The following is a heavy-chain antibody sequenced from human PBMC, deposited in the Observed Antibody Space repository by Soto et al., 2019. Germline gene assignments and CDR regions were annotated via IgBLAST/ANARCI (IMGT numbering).Heavy chain of an antibody. CDR2: IYHSGST. CDR3: ARVSEARFDY. J-gene: IGHJ4*02. V-gene: IGHV4-4*02. Sequence: SETLSLTCTVSSGVSSGIWWNWVRQPPGKGLEWIGEIYHSGSTYYTPSLKSRVTISADMSKNQFSLNLSSVTAADTALYYCARVSEARFDYWGQGTLVTVSS. CDR1: SGVSSGIW.